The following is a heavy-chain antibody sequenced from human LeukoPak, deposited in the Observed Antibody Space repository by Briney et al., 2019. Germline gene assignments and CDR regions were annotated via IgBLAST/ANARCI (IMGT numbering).Heavy chain of an antibody. D-gene: IGHD3-3*01. Sequence: GGSLRLSCAASGFTFSSYWMSWVRQAPGKGLEWVANIKQDGSEKYYVDSVKGRFTISRDNAKNSLYLQMNSLRAEDTAVYYCAILTLRFLEWLPNYFGYWGQGTLVTVSS. CDR1: GFTFSSYW. CDR2: IKQDGSEK. CDR3: AILTLRFLEWLPNYFGY. J-gene: IGHJ4*02. V-gene: IGHV3-7*01.